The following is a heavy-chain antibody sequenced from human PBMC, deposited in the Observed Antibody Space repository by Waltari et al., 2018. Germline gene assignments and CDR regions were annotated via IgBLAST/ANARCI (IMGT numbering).Heavy chain of an antibody. CDR3: ARGTYYYDSSGYSGGWFDP. Sequence: QVQLVQSGAEVKKPGASVKVSCKASGYTFTSYDINWVRQATGQGLEWMGGVKPNSGNTGYAQKFQGRVTMTSNTSISTAYMELSSLRSEDTAVYYCARGTYYYDSSGYSGGWFDPWGQGTLVTVSS. D-gene: IGHD3-22*01. CDR2: VKPNSGNT. CDR1: GYTFTSYD. V-gene: IGHV1-8*01. J-gene: IGHJ5*02.